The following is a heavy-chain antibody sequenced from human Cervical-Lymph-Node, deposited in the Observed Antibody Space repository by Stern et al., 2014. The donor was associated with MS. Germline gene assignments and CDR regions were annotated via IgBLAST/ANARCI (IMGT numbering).Heavy chain of an antibody. D-gene: IGHD2-15*01. CDR2: INTILGLP. J-gene: IGHJ5*02. CDR3: ARGVVSNRAAATLHNLFDP. CDR1: GGTFISSYA. Sequence: VQLVQSGAEVKKPGSSVNVSCKASGGTFISSYAITWIRPPPGQRLERIGRINTILGLPNYAQKFQGRVTLTAVPSTSTTYMELSSLRSEDTAVYYCARGVVSNRAAATLHNLFDPWGQGTRVTVSS. V-gene: IGHV1-69*09.